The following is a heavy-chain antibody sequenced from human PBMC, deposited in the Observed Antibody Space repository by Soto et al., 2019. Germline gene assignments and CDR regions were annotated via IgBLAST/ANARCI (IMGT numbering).Heavy chain of an antibody. CDR2: INSFSGDT. J-gene: IGHJ2*01. Sequence: QVQLVQSGAEVKKPGASVKVSCKASGYTFTHYGITWVRQAPGQGREWMGWINSFSGDTNYPQKLQGRLTMTTDTATNTVYMELRNLRSDDTAVYYCARDLHSGGKYWYFDIWGRGTLVTVSS. V-gene: IGHV1-18*01. CDR1: GYTFTHYG. D-gene: IGHD2-15*01. CDR3: ARDLHSGGKYWYFDI.